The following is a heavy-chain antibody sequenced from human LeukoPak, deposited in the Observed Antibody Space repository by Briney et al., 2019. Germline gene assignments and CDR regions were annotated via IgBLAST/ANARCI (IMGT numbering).Heavy chain of an antibody. Sequence: ASVKVSCKASGYTFTSYAMHWVRQAPGQRLEWMGWINAGNGNTKYSQKFQGRVTITRDTSASTAYMELSSLRSEDTAVYYCARATRASYGMDVWGKGTTVTVSS. CDR2: INAGNGNT. J-gene: IGHJ6*04. CDR1: GYTFTSYA. D-gene: IGHD1-26*01. CDR3: ARATRASYGMDV. V-gene: IGHV1-3*01.